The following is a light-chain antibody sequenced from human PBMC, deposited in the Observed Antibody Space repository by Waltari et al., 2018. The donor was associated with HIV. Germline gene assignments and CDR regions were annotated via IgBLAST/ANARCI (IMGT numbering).Light chain of an antibody. V-gene: IGKV2-28*01. Sequence: DIVMTQSPLSLPVTPGEPASISCRSSQSLLHSNGYNYLDWYLQKPGQSPQLLIYFGSNRASVVPDMFSGSGSGTDFTLKISRVEAEDVGVYYCMQALQTPFTFGPGTKVDIK. J-gene: IGKJ3*01. CDR1: QSLLHSNGYNY. CDR3: MQALQTPFT. CDR2: FGS.